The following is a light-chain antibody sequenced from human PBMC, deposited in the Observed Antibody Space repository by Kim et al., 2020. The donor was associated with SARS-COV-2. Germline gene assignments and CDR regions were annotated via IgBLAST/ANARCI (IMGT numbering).Light chain of an antibody. CDR3: QQYGNSPHT. CDR1: QSVSSSN. V-gene: IGKV3-20*01. Sequence: SPEERATLTCSASQSVSSSNLAGYQQKPGQAPRLLIYGASSRATGVPDRFSGSGSGTDFTLTITRLEPEDFAVYYCQQYGNSPHTFGQGTKVEIK. J-gene: IGKJ1*01. CDR2: GAS.